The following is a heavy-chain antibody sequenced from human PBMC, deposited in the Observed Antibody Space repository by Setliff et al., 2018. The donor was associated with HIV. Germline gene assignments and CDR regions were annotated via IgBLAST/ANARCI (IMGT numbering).Heavy chain of an antibody. CDR3: ASAGNGTRAPPRY. CDR2: IFYSGST. V-gene: IGHV4-59*01. D-gene: IGHD1-1*01. CDR1: GGSISSYY. Sequence: SETLSLTCTVSGGSISSYYWSWIRQPPGEGLEWIGYIFYSGSTNYNPSLKSRVTISLDTSKNQFSLKLTSVTAADTAWYYCASAGNGTRAPPRYWGQGTLVTVSS. J-gene: IGHJ4*02.